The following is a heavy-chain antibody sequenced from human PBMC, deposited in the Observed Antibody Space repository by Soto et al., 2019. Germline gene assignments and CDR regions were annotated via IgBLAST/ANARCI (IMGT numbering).Heavy chain of an antibody. V-gene: IGHV4-31*03. CDR2: IYSSGTI. D-gene: IGHD2-15*01. CDR3: VRGGGGSPSNWFDP. Sequence: PSETLSLTCTVSGVSVSVVDYYWGWIRQHPGKGLEWIGYIYSSGTIYQNPSLRTRLTISVDTPKNQFSLKLRSVTAADTAVYYCVRGGGGSPSNWFDPWGQGTLVTVSS. CDR1: GVSVSVVDYY. J-gene: IGHJ5*02.